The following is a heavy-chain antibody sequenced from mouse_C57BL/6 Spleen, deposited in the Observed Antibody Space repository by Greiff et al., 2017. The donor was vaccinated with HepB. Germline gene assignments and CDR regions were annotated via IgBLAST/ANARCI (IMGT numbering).Heavy chain of an antibody. CDR2: IYPSDSET. V-gene: IGHV1-61*01. Sequence: QVQLQQPGAELVRPGSSVKLSCKASGYTFTSYWMDWVKQRPGQGLEWIGNIYPSDSETHYNQKFKDKATLTVDKSSSTAYMQLSSLTSEDSAVYYCAGEGYYYGSSYPFAYWGQGTLVTVSA. D-gene: IGHD1-1*01. CDR3: AGEGYYYGSSYPFAY. CDR1: GYTFTSYW. J-gene: IGHJ3*01.